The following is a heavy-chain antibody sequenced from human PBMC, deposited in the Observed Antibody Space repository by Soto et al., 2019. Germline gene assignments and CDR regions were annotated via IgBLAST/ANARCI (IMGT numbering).Heavy chain of an antibody. CDR1: GFTFSNAW. Sequence: PGGSLRLSCAASGFTFSNAWMSWVRQAPGKGLEWVGRIKSKTDGGTTDYAAPVKGRSTISRDDSKNTLYLQMNSLKTEDTAVYYCTTDGYYDFWSGYFDYWGQGTLVTVSS. CDR2: IKSKTDGGTT. CDR3: TTDGYYDFWSGYFDY. J-gene: IGHJ4*02. D-gene: IGHD3-3*01. V-gene: IGHV3-15*01.